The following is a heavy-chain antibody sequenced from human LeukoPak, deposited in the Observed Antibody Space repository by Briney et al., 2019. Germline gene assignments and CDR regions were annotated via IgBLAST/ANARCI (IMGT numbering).Heavy chain of an antibody. CDR1: GFTFSSYW. CDR2: IKQDGSEK. CDR3: AMTGHYYDSSGYYL. J-gene: IGHJ4*02. Sequence: GGSLRLSCAASGFTFSSYWMSWVRQAPGKGLEWVANIKQDGSEKYYVDSVKGRFTISRDNAKNSLYLQMNSLRAEDTAVYYCAMTGHYYDSSGYYLWGQGTLVTVSS. D-gene: IGHD3-22*01. V-gene: IGHV3-7*03.